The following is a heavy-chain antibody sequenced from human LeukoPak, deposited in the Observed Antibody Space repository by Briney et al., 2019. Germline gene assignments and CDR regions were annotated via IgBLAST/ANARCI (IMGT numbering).Heavy chain of an antibody. CDR3: ARFPWRWLMGSNDAFDI. V-gene: IGHV1-18*01. J-gene: IGHJ3*02. CDR1: GYTFTSYG. Sequence: GASVKVSCKASGYTFTSYGLSWVRQAPGQGLEWMGWISSYNGNTNYAQKPQGRVTMTTDTSTSTAYMELRSLRSDDTAVYYCARFPWRWLMGSNDAFDIWGQGTMVTVSS. D-gene: IGHD2-8*01. CDR2: ISSYNGNT.